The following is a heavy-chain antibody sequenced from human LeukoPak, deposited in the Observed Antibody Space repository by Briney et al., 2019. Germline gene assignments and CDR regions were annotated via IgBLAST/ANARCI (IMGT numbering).Heavy chain of an antibody. J-gene: IGHJ6*02. CDR3: ATDSLGYCSGGSCYYYGMDV. D-gene: IGHD2-15*01. V-gene: IGHV1-24*01. CDR2: FDPEDGET. CDR1: GYTLTELS. Sequence: GASVKVSCKVSGYTLTELSMHWVRQAPGKGLEWMGGFDPEDGETIYAQKFQGRVTMTEDTSTDIAYMELSSLRSEDTAVYYCATDSLGYCSGGSCYYYGMDVWGQGTTVTVSS.